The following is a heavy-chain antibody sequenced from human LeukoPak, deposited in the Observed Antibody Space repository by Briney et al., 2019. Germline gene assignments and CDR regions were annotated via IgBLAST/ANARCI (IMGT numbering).Heavy chain of an antibody. CDR1: GGSISGYD. Sequence: SETLSLTCTVSGGSISGYDWSWSPQPAGNGLEWIGRIYTIGTTNYNPSLKSRVTMSVDTSKNQFSLKLTSATAADTAVYYCARDRMVRGITTGDFDYWGQGTLVTVSS. V-gene: IGHV4-4*07. D-gene: IGHD3-10*01. J-gene: IGHJ4*02. CDR3: ARDRMVRGITTGDFDY. CDR2: IYTIGTT.